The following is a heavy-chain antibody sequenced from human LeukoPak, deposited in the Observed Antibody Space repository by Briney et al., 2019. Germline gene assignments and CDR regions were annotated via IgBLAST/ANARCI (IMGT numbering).Heavy chain of an antibody. CDR1: GFTVSSNY. CDR3: ARGRSVPGVYYYYGMDV. Sequence: GGSLRLSCAASGFTVSSNYMSWVRQAPGKGLEWVSVIYSGGSTYYADSVKGRFTISRDNSKNTLYLQMNSLRAEDTAVYYCARGRSVPGVYYYYGMDVWGQGTTVTVSS. J-gene: IGHJ6*02. CDR2: IYSGGST. D-gene: IGHD3-10*01. V-gene: IGHV3-53*01.